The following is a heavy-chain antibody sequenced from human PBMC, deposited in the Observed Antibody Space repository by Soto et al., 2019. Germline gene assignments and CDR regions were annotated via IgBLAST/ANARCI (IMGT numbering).Heavy chain of an antibody. D-gene: IGHD6-19*01. CDR1: GFTFSSYW. J-gene: IGHJ6*03. Sequence: GGSLRLSCAASGFTFSSYWMSWVRRAPGKGLEWVANIKQDGSEKYYVDSVKGRFTISRDNAKNSLYLQMNSLRAEDTAVYYCARDRRIAVAGTDYYYYMDVWGKGTTVTVSS. CDR3: ARDRRIAVAGTDYYYYMDV. CDR2: IKQDGSEK. V-gene: IGHV3-7*01.